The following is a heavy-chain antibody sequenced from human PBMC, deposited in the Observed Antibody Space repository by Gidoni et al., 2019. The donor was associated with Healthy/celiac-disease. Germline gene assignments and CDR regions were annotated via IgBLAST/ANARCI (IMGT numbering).Heavy chain of an antibody. D-gene: IGHD2-21*01. Sequence: QVQLVQSGAEVTKPGASVKVSCKASGYTFPGYYRHWVRQAPGQGLEWMGWINPNSGGTNDAQKFQGRVTMTRDSSISTAYMELRRLRSDDTAVYYCARERVYCGGDCSWFDPWGQGTLVTVSS. CDR1: GYTFPGYY. J-gene: IGHJ5*02. CDR2: INPNSGGT. V-gene: IGHV1-2*02. CDR3: ARERVYCGGDCSWFDP.